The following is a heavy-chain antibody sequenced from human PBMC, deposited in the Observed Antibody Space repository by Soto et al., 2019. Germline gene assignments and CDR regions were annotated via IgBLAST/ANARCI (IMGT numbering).Heavy chain of an antibody. D-gene: IGHD2-15*01. V-gene: IGHV3-72*01. CDR3: VRSSPLGCRGGSCYWYFDL. CDR1: GFSFSDHY. Sequence: EVQLVESGGDLVQPGGSLRLSCAASGFSFSDHYMDWVRQAPGKGREWVGRIRNKANGYTTENAASVQGRFTISRDDSRSSLSLPISILRTDHTAVYYCVRSSPLGCRGGSCYWYFDLWGRGTLVTVSS. J-gene: IGHJ2*01. CDR2: IRNKANGYTT.